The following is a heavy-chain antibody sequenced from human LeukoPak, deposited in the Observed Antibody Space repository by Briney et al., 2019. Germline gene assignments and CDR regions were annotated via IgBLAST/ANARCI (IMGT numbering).Heavy chain of an antibody. CDR2: ISGSGSST. D-gene: IGHD7-27*01. Sequence: SGGSLRLSCAASGFTFSSYAMSWVRQAPGKGLEWVSAISGSGSSTYYADSVKGRFTISRDNSKNTLYLQMNSLRAEDTAVYYCAKTEAANWGGWYFDLWGRGTLVTVSS. J-gene: IGHJ2*01. CDR1: GFTFSSYA. CDR3: AKTEAANWGGWYFDL. V-gene: IGHV3-23*01.